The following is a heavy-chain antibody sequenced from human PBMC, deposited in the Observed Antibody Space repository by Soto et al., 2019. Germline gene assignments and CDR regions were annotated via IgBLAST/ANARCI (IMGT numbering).Heavy chain of an antibody. CDR1: GGSIYTNDYY. V-gene: IGHV4-39*01. CDR2: IDYNGVT. CDR3: GKVLGATAQTEPDS. Sequence: SETLSLTCTVSGGSIYTNDYYWGWIRQPPGRGLEWIGNIDYNGVTYYNRSLKSRVSISRDTSKNQFSLRLTSVTAADTALYHCGKVLGATAQTEPDSWGPGTLVTVSS. D-gene: IGHD2-15*01. J-gene: IGHJ4*02.